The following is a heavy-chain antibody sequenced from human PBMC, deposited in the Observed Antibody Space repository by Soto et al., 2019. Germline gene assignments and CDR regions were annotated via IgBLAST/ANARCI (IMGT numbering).Heavy chain of an antibody. V-gene: IGHV3-23*01. CDR2: ISGNSAAT. CDR1: GFTFSSYA. CDR3: ARGGGTSWYGY. D-gene: IGHD6-13*01. Sequence: ARGSLRLSCAASGFTFSSYAMSWVRQAPGKGLEWVSVISGNSAATYYADSVKGRFTISRDNSKNTLYMQMNSLRVDDTAVYYCARGGGTSWYGYWGQGNLVTV. J-gene: IGHJ4*02.